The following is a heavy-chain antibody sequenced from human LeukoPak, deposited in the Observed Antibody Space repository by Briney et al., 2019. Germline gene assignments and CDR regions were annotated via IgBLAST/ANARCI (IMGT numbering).Heavy chain of an antibody. Sequence: GGSLRLSCAASGFTFSSYAMHWVRQAPGKGLEYVSAISSNGGSTYYANSVKGRFTISRDNSKNTLYLQMGSLRAEDTAVYYCARDHWALTGYYFDYWGQGTLVTVSS. V-gene: IGHV3-64*01. J-gene: IGHJ4*02. D-gene: IGHD3-9*01. CDR3: ARDHWALTGYYFDY. CDR2: ISSNGGST. CDR1: GFTFSSYA.